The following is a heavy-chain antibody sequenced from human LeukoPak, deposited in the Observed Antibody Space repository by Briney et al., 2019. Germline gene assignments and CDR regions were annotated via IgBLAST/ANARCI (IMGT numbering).Heavy chain of an antibody. CDR1: GFTFDDYA. CDR3: AKELLSYYYYGMVV. Sequence: GGSLRLSCAASGFTFDDYAMHWVRQAPGKGLEWDSGISWNSGSIGYADSVKGRFTISRDNAKNSLYLQMNSLRAEDTALYYCAKELLSYYYYGMVVWGQGTTVTVSS. J-gene: IGHJ6*02. V-gene: IGHV3-9*01. D-gene: IGHD2-2*01. CDR2: ISWNSGSI.